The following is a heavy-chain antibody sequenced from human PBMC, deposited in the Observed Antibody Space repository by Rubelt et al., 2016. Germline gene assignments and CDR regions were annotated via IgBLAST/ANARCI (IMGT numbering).Heavy chain of an antibody. CDR2: IYHSGST. Sequence: SNWWSWVRQPPGKGLEWIGEIYHSGSTNYNPSLKSRVTISVDTSKNQFSLKLSSVTAADTAVYYCASLLTTVTTFDYWGQGTLVTVSS. CDR3: ASLLTTVTTFDY. CDR1: SNW. J-gene: IGHJ4*02. D-gene: IGHD4-17*01. V-gene: IGHV4-4*02.